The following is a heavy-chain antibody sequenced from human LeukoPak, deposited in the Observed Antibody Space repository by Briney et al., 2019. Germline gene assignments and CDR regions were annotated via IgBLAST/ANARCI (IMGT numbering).Heavy chain of an antibody. Sequence: GASVKVSCKASGYTFTSYDINWVRQATGQGLEWMGWMNPNSGNTGYAQKFQGRVTITRNTSISTAYMELSSLRSEDTAVYYCARRYCSSPSCYTVWFAPGGQETLVTASS. CDR3: ARRYCSSPSCYTVWFAP. CDR1: GYTFTSYD. CDR2: MNPNSGNT. D-gene: IGHD2-2*02. V-gene: IGHV1-8*03. J-gene: IGHJ5*02.